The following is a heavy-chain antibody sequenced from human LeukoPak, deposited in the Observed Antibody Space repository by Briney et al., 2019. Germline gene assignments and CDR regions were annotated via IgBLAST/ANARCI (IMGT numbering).Heavy chain of an antibody. CDR2: ISAYNYDT. CDR3: AEGAAYYGSGSEYFYYMDV. Sequence: ASVKVSCKASGYMFTNYGISWVRQAPGQGLEWMGWISAYNYDTNYAQKFQGRVTMTTDTSTSTAYMELSSLRSEDTAVYYCAEGAAYYGSGSEYFYYMDVWGKGTTVTISS. V-gene: IGHV1-18*01. J-gene: IGHJ6*03. D-gene: IGHD3-10*01. CDR1: GYMFTNYG.